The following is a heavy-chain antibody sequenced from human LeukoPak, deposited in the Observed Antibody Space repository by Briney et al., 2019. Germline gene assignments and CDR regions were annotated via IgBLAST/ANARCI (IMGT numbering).Heavy chain of an antibody. CDR1: GGSISSYY. CDR3: ARVGYGDYSKDFDY. V-gene: IGHV4-34*01. D-gene: IGHD4-17*01. CDR2: INHSGST. J-gene: IGHJ4*02. Sequence: SETLSLTCTVSGGSISSYYWSWIRQPPGKGLEWIGEINHSGSTNYNPSLKSRVTMSVDTSKNQFSLKVNSMTAADTAVYYCARVGYGDYSKDFDYWGQGTLVTVSS.